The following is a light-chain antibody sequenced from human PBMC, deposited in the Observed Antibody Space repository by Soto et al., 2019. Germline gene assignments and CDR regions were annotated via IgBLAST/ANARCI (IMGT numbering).Light chain of an antibody. J-gene: IGLJ1*01. V-gene: IGLV2-14*01. CDR1: SSDVGSYNY. Sequence: QSVLTQPASVSGSPGQSITISCTGTSSDVGSYNYVSWYQQHPGKAPKLMIYEVSDRPSGISSRFSGSKSGNTASLTISGLQTEDEADYYCSSYTSSSTLFGTGTKRTVL. CDR2: EVS. CDR3: SSYTSSSTL.